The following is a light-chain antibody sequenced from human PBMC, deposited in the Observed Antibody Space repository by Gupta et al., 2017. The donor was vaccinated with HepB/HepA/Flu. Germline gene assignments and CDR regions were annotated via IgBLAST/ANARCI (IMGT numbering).Light chain of an antibody. Sequence: SVLNQPPSAFCTPGHRVTISVPGSSSNIGNNYVYWYQQFPGTPPKLLIYRNNKRPSGIPDRFSGSKSGTSASLAITWLRSDDEADYYCATWDDSLSGYVFGNGTNVTVL. CDR2: RNN. J-gene: IGLJ1*01. CDR1: SSNIGNNY. CDR3: ATWDDSLSGYV. V-gene: IGLV1-47*01.